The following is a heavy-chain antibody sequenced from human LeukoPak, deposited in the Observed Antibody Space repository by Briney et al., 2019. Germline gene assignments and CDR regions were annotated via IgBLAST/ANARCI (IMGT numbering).Heavy chain of an antibody. Sequence: GGSLRLSCEVSGLSFSNYWMHWVRPAPGKGLVWVARTNLHGTAVDYADSVKGRLIISRDNAKNTLFLQMNSLRVEDTAVYYCASAYTYVRLGDHWGQGTLVTVSS. CDR2: TNLHGTAV. V-gene: IGHV3-74*01. CDR1: GLSFSNYW. J-gene: IGHJ4*02. CDR3: ASAYTYVRLGDH. D-gene: IGHD3-16*01.